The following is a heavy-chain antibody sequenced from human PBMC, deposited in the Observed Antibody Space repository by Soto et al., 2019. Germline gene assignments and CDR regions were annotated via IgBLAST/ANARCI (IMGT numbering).Heavy chain of an antibody. J-gene: IGHJ5*02. CDR1: GGSISSGDYY. CDR3: ARVCCSGGTCYPPPHWFDP. CDR2: IYYSGST. D-gene: IGHD2-15*01. V-gene: IGHV4-30-4*01. Sequence: SETLSLTCTVSGGSISSGDYYWSWIRQPPGKGLEWIGYIYYSGSTYYNPSLKSRVTISVDTSKNQFSLKLSSVTAADTAVYYCARVCCSGGTCYPPPHWFDPWGQGTLVTVSS.